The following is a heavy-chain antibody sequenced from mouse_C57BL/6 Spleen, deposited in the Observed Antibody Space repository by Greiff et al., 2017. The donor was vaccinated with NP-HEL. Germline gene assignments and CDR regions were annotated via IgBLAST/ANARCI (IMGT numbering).Heavy chain of an antibody. CDR2: IYPGSGNT. Sequence: VQLQESGAELVRPGASVKLSCKASGYTFTDYYINWVKQRPGQGLEWIARIYPGSGNTYYNEKFKGKATLTAENSSSTAYMQLSSLTSEASAVYFCARDSSGYVFDYWGQGTTLTVSS. CDR3: ARDSSGYVFDY. CDR1: GYTFTDYY. V-gene: IGHV1-76*01. D-gene: IGHD3-2*02. J-gene: IGHJ2*01.